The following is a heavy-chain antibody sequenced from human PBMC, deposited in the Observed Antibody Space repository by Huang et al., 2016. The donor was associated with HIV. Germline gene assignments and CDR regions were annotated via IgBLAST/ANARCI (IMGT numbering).Heavy chain of an antibody. CDR1: GYTFTSYG. Sequence: QVQLVQSGAEVKKPGASVKVSCKASGYTFTSYGISWVRQAPGQGLEWSVWISAYNGNTNYSQKRQGRVTMTTDTSTSRAYMELRSLKSDDTAVYYCARARGYYYYGMDVWGQGTTVTVSS. J-gene: IGHJ6*02. CDR2: ISAYNGNT. V-gene: IGHV1-18*04. CDR3: ARARGYYYYGMDV.